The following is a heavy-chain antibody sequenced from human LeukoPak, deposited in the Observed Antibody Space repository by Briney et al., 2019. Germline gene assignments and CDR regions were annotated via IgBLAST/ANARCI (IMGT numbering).Heavy chain of an antibody. CDR3: ARRGVEMAPVRPDNWFDP. CDR2: ISYSGST. Sequence: PSETLSLTCTVSGGSISDYYWGWIRQPPGKGLEWIGYISYSGSTKYNPSLKSRVTLSVDTSKNQFSLKVNSVTAADTAVYYCARRGVEMAPVRPDNWFDPWGQGTLVTVSS. V-gene: IGHV4-59*08. J-gene: IGHJ5*02. D-gene: IGHD5-24*01. CDR1: GGSISDYY.